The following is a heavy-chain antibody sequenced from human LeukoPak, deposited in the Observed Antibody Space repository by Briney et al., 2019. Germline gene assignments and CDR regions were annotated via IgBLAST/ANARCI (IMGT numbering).Heavy chain of an antibody. V-gene: IGHV4-59*01. J-gene: IGHJ6*02. CDR1: GGSISSYY. D-gene: IGHD3-9*01. CDR2: IYYSGST. Sequence: PSETLSLTCTVSGGSISSYYWSWIRQPPGKGLEWIGYIYYSGSTNYNPSLKSRVTISVDTSENQFSLKLSSVTAADTAVYYCARASGLRYFDWLDYYYYGMDVWGQGATVTVSS. CDR3: ARASGLRYFDWLDYYYYGMDV.